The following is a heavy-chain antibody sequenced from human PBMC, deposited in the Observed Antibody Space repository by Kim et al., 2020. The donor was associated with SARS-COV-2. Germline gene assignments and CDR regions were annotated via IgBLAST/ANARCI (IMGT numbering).Heavy chain of an antibody. Sequence: SETLSLTCTVSGDSISNTNYYWGWIRQPPGKGLGWIGSFSYSGSTYYNPSLKSRVTISIDTSKNQFSLKLSSVTAADAAVYYCARVGRSNYYDSSGYWYYWGQGTLVTVSS. CDR1: GDSISNTNYY. V-gene: IGHV4-39*07. CDR2: FSYSGST. J-gene: IGHJ4*02. D-gene: IGHD3-22*01. CDR3: ARVGRSNYYDSSGYWYY.